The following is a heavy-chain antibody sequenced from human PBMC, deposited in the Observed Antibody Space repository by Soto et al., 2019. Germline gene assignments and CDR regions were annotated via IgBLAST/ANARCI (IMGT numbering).Heavy chain of an antibody. D-gene: IGHD3-10*01. CDR3: ARGSPGPVDH. CDR2: MNPHSGDT. V-gene: IGHV1-8*01. J-gene: IGHJ4*02. CDR1: GYSFTILH. Sequence: ASVKVSCKASGYSFTILHFNCVRQSTVQGLEWIGWMNPHSGDTGFAQRFQGRVTMTRNTSINTAYMELRSLRSQDTAVYYCARGSPGPVDHWGQGTQVTVSS.